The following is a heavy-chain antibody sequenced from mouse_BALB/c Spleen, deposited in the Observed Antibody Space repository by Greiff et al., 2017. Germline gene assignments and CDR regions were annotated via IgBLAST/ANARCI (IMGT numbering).Heavy chain of an antibody. J-gene: IGHJ4*01. CDR1: GYTFTDYN. V-gene: IGHV1S29*02. CDR3: ARTGDYDGFYAMDY. Sequence: VQLQQSGPELVKPGASVKISCKASGYTFTDYNMHWVKQSHGKSLEWIGYIFPYNGGTGYNQKFKNKATLTVDNSSSTAYMELRSLTSEDSAVYYCARTGDYDGFYAMDYWGQGTSVTVSS. CDR2: IFPYNGGT. D-gene: IGHD1-2*01.